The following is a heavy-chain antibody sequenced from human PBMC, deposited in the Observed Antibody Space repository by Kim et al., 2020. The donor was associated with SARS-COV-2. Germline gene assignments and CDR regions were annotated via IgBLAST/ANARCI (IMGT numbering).Heavy chain of an antibody. D-gene: IGHD2-15*01. Sequence: GGSLRLSCAASGFTFSDYYMSWIRQAPGKGLEWVSYISSSGSTIYYADSVKGRFTISRDNAKNSLYLQMNSLRAEDTAVYYCARVVVAATPVDYYYYGMDVWGQGTTVTVSS. CDR2: ISSSGSTI. CDR3: ARVVVAATPVDYYYYGMDV. V-gene: IGHV3-11*04. CDR1: GFTFSDYY. J-gene: IGHJ6*02.